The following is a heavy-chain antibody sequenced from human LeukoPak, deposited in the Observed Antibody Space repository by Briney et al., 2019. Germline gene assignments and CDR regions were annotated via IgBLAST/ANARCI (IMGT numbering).Heavy chain of an antibody. CDR2: ISGSGSST. J-gene: IGHJ4*02. CDR1: GFTFSSYA. CDR3: ASPYSGSYWYYFDY. D-gene: IGHD1-26*01. Sequence: GGSLRLSCAASGFTFSSYAMSWVRQAPGKGLEWVSAISGSGSSTYYADSVKGRFTISRDNSKNTLYLQMNSLRAEDTAVYYCASPYSGSYWYYFDYWGQGTLVTVSS. V-gene: IGHV3-23*01.